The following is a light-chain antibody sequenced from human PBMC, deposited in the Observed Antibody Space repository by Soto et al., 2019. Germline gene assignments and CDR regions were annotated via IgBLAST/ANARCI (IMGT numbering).Light chain of an antibody. V-gene: IGKV1-39*01. CDR2: TAS. CDR3: QQNYNTPIT. CDR1: QSISTY. J-gene: IGKJ5*01. Sequence: DIQMTQSPSSRSVSVVDRVTITCRASQSISTYLNWYQHKPGKAPKVLIFTASSLQSGVPSRFSGSGSGTDFTLTISSLQPEDFGTYYCQQNYNTPITFGQGTRLEIK.